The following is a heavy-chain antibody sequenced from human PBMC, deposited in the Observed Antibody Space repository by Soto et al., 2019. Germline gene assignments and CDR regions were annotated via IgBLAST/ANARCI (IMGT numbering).Heavy chain of an antibody. J-gene: IGHJ5*02. CDR2: INHSGST. CDR1: GGSFSGYY. CDR3: ARRGRVAVAGTTRGNWFDP. Sequence: QVQLQQWGAGLLKPSETLSLTCAVYGGSFSGYYWSWIRQPPGKGLEWIGEINHSGSTNYNPSLKSRVTISVDTSKKQFSLKLSSVTAADTAVYYCARRGRVAVAGTTRGNWFDPWGQGTLVTVSS. D-gene: IGHD6-19*01. V-gene: IGHV4-34*01.